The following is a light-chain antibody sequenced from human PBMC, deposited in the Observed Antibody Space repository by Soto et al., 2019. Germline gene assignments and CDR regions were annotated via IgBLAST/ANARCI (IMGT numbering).Light chain of an antibody. CDR2: EDN. J-gene: IGLJ1*01. Sequence: QSVLTQPASVSGSPGQSITISCTGTSSDVGSYNLVSWYQQHPGKAPKLIIYEDNKRPSGVSTRFSGSKSGNTASLTISGLQTEDEADYYCCSYADSSTYVFGTGTKVTVL. CDR1: SSDVGSYNL. CDR3: CSYADSSTYV. V-gene: IGLV2-23*01.